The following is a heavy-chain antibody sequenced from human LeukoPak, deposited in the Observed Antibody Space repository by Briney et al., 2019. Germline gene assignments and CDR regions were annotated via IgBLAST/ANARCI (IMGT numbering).Heavy chain of an antibody. CDR3: ARDGYFRSESLDY. V-gene: IGHV3-66*01. CDR2: IYTTGTT. D-gene: IGHD3-3*01. Sequence: PGGSLRLSCAASGFTFSSYEMNWVRQAPGKGLEWVSVIYTTGTTYYADSVKGRFTVSRDDSKNTLYLQMNSLRAEDTAVYYCARDGYFRSESLDYWGQGTLVTVSS. J-gene: IGHJ4*02. CDR1: GFTFSSYE.